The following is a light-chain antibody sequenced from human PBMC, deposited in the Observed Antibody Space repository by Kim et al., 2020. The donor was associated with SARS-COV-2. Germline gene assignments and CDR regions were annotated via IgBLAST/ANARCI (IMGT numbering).Light chain of an antibody. CDR2: GAS. CDR1: QSVSSSY. CDR3: QLYGSASHLYS. Sequence: EIVLTQSPGTLSLSPGESATLSCRASQSVSSSYLAWFQQKPGQAPRLVIYGASSRTTGIPDRFSGSGSGTDFTLTICRLEPEDFAVYCSQLYGSASHLYSFAQGAKPGN. J-gene: IGKJ2*01. V-gene: IGKV3-20*01.